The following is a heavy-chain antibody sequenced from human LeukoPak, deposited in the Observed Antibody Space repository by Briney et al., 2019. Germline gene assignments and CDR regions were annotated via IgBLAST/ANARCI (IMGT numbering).Heavy chain of an antibody. CDR3: ARPLKDTWDH. Sequence: SETLSLTCTVSGGSISSSCYYWGWSRQPPGKGLEWIGSIYCSGSTYYNPSLKSRDTIAVDTANNQFCLKLSAVRARHTAVDCCARPLKDTWDHWGQGTLVTVST. J-gene: IGHJ4*02. CDR1: GGSISSSCYY. V-gene: IGHV4-39*01. CDR2: IYCSGST.